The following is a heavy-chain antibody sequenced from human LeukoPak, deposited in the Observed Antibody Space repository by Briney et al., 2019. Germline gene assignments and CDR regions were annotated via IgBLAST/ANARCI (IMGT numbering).Heavy chain of an antibody. Sequence: GESLKISCKGSGYSFTSYWIGWVRQMPGKGLEWMGIIYPGDSDTRYSPSFQGQVTIPADKSISTAYLQWSSLKASDTAMYYCARQGCSSTSCNFYYYGMDVWGQGTTVTVSS. J-gene: IGHJ6*02. CDR3: ARQGCSSTSCNFYYYGMDV. V-gene: IGHV5-51*01. D-gene: IGHD2-2*01. CDR1: GYSFTSYW. CDR2: IYPGDSDT.